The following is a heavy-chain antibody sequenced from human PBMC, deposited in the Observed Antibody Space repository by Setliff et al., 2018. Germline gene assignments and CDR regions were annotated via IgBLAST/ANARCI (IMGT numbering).Heavy chain of an antibody. D-gene: IGHD2-8*02. CDR3: VRALLWSGEGRFDP. J-gene: IGHJ5*02. CDR1: GGSINEANYY. V-gene: IGHV4-61*09. Sequence: SETLSLTCTVSGGSINEANYYWSWIRQPAGKGLEWIGHIYTRGSTNYNPSLRSRVSISVDTSKNHFSLRLSSVAAADTAVYYCVRALLWSGEGRFDPWGQGTLVTVSS. CDR2: IYTRGST.